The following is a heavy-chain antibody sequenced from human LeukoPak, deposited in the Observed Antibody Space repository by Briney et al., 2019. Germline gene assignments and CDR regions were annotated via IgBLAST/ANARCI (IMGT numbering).Heavy chain of an antibody. J-gene: IGHJ4*02. Sequence: GSLRLSCAASGFTFSSYSMNWVRQAPGKGLEWVSYISSSSSTIYYADSVKGRFTISRDNAKNSLYLQMNSLRAEDTAVYYCASLLNYYDSSGYLAFDYWGQGTLVTVSS. CDR1: GFTFSSYS. CDR3: ASLLNYYDSSGYLAFDY. D-gene: IGHD3-22*01. V-gene: IGHV3-48*01. CDR2: ISSSSSTI.